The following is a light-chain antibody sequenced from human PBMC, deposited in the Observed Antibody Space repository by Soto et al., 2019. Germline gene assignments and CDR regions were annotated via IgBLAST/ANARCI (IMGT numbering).Light chain of an antibody. Sequence: EIVMTQSPATLSVSPGDRATLSCRASQSVSSNLAWYQQKPGQAPRLLIYSASRRATGIPDRFTGSGSGTDFTLTINRVEPEDFAVYFCQQYAGSPRTFGQGTKVDI. V-gene: IGKV3-20*01. CDR2: SAS. CDR3: QQYAGSPRT. CDR1: QSVSSN. J-gene: IGKJ1*01.